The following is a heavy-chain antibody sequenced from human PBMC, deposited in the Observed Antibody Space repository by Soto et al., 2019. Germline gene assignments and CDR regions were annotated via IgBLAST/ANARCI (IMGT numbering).Heavy chain of an antibody. V-gene: IGHV4-39*01. CDR1: GGSISSSSYY. CDR3: ARSYSSSWYESYGMDV. J-gene: IGHJ6*02. CDR2: IYYSGST. Sequence: QLQLQESGPGLVKPSETLSLTCTVSGGSISSSSYYWGWIRQPPGKGLEWIGSIYYSGSTYYNPSLKSRVTISVDTSKNHFSLKLSSVTAADTAVYYCARSYSSSWYESYGMDVWGQGTTVTVSS. D-gene: IGHD6-13*01.